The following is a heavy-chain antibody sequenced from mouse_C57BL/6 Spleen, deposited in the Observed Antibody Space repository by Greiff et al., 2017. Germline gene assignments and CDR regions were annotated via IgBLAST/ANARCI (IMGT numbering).Heavy chain of an antibody. D-gene: IGHD1-1*01. V-gene: IGHV1-22*01. J-gene: IGHJ2*01. CDR1: GYTFTDYN. Sequence: EVKLVESGPELVKPGASVKMSCKASGYTFTDYNMHWVKQSHGKSLEWIGYINPNNGGTSYNQKFKGKATLTVNKSSSTAYMELRSLTSEDSAVYYCARFILLRSDYFDYWGQGTTLTVSS. CDR2: INPNNGGT. CDR3: ARFILLRSDYFDY.